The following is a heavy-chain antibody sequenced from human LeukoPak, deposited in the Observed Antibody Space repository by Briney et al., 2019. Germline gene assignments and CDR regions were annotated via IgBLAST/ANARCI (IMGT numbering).Heavy chain of an antibody. D-gene: IGHD5-18*01. CDR1: SGSISSSSYY. J-gene: IGHJ4*02. CDR2: IYYSGST. V-gene: IGHV4-39*07. CDR3: VVLNSYGTYYFDY. Sequence: SETLSLACTVSSGSISSSSYYWGWIRQAPGKGLEWIGSIYYSGSTYYNPSLKSRVTISVDTSKNQFSLKLSSVTAADTAVYYCVVLNSYGTYYFDYWGQGTLVTVSS.